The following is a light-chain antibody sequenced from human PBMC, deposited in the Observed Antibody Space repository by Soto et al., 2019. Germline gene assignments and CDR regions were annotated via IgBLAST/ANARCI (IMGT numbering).Light chain of an antibody. CDR1: QSVGSR. J-gene: IGKJ1*01. Sequence: EIVLTQSPGTLSLSPGEGAELSCRASQSVGSRVAWYQQKFGQPPRLLIYETSTRANGIPARFSGSGSGTDFTLTISRLEPEDFAVYYCQQYGSSGTFGQGTKVDIK. CDR3: QQYGSSGT. CDR2: ETS. V-gene: IGKV3-20*01.